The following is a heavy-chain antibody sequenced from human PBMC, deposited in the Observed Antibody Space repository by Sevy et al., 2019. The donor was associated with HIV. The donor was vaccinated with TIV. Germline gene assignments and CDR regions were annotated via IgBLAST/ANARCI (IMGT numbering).Heavy chain of an antibody. J-gene: IGHJ4*01. Sequence: GGSLRLSCAASGFAFSTHAMHWVRQAPGKGLEWVAAISYEGTDTFYAASVEGRFTISRDNSKNRLSLQINSLRPEDTAVYYCARDGGYSVKWYPLYWGHGTLVTVSS. CDR3: ARDGGYSVKWYPLY. CDR2: ISYEGTDT. D-gene: IGHD1-26*01. CDR1: GFAFSTHA. V-gene: IGHV3-30-3*01.